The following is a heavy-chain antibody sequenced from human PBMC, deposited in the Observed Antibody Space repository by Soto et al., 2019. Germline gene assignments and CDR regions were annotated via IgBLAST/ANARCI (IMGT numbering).Heavy chain of an antibody. J-gene: IGHJ4*02. CDR2: ISGSGGST. CDR1: GFTFSSYA. D-gene: IGHD4-17*01. V-gene: IGHV3-23*01. Sequence: VPLLESGGGLVQPGGSLRLSCAASGFTFSSYAMSWVRQATGKGLEWVSAISGSGGSTYYADSVKGRFTIYRDNSKNTLYLQMNSLRAEDTSVYYCAKSHVYGDYYFDSRGQGTLVTVSS. CDR3: AKSHVYGDYYFDS.